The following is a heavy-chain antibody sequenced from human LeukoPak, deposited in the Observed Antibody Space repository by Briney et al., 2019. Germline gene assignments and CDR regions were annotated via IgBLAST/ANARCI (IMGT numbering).Heavy chain of an antibody. Sequence: PSETLSLTCTVSGGSISSSSYYWGWIRQPPGKGLEWIRSIYYSGSTYYNPSLKSRVTISVDTSKNQFSLKLSSVTAADTAVYYCARHDIAVAALDYWGQGTLVTVSS. CDR3: ARHDIAVAALDY. V-gene: IGHV4-39*01. CDR1: GGSISSSSYY. D-gene: IGHD6-19*01. J-gene: IGHJ4*02. CDR2: IYYSGST.